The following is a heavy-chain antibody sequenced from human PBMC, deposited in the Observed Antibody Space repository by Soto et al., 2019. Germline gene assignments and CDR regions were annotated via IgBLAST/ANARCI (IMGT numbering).Heavy chain of an antibody. Sequence: SETLSLTCAVYGVSFSGYYWSWIRQPPGKGLEWIGEINHSGSTNYNPSLQTRVTISLDKSKSQFSLKLNSVTAADSAVYFCARLEGLATISYYFDFWGPGALVTVSS. J-gene: IGHJ4*02. CDR1: GVSFSGYY. CDR2: INHSGST. CDR3: ARLEGLATISYYFDF. V-gene: IGHV4-34*01. D-gene: IGHD5-12*01.